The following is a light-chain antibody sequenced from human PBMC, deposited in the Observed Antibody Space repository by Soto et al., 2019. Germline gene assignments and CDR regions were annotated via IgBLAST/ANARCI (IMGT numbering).Light chain of an antibody. Sequence: QSALTQPASVSGSPGQSITSSCTGTSSDVGGYDYVSWYQQHPGKVPKLMIYEVFRRPSGISDRFSGSKSGNTASLTISGLQAEDEADYYCCSYTTTSTVVFGGGTKLTVL. J-gene: IGLJ2*01. CDR2: EVF. CDR3: CSYTTTSTVV. CDR1: SSDVGGYDY. V-gene: IGLV2-14*03.